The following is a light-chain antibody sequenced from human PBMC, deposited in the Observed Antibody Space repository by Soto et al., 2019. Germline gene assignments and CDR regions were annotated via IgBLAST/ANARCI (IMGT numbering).Light chain of an antibody. CDR2: LGS. J-gene: IGKJ1*01. CDR1: QSLLHTYGGNY. CDR3: MQAKQIPRT. Sequence: DIVMTQSPLSLSVTPGEPASITCTSSQSLLHTYGGNYLDWYLQMPGQAPQLLIYLGSKRAPGVSDRISGTGSGTRFTLRISRVEAEDVAIYYCMQAKQIPRTFGQGTKVEIK. V-gene: IGKV2-28*01.